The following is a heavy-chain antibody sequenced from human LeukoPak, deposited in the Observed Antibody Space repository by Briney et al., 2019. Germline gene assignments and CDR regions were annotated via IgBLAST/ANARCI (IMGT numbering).Heavy chain of an antibody. CDR3: AGQIYCGGDCYSSPFDY. CDR1: GGSISSGSYY. J-gene: IGHJ4*02. CDR2: TYTSGST. Sequence: ASETLSLTCTVSGGSISSGSYYWSWIRQPAGKGLEWIGRTYTSGSTNYNPSLKSRVTISVDTSKNQFSLKLSSVTAADTAVYYCAGQIYCGGDCYSSPFDYWGQGTLVTVSS. D-gene: IGHD2-21*02. V-gene: IGHV4-61*02.